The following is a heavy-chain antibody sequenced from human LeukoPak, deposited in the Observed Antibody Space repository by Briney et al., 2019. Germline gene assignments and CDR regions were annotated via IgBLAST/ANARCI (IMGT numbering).Heavy chain of an antibody. Sequence: ASVTVSCKASGYTFTSYGISWVRQAPGQGLEWMGWISAYNGNTNYAQKLQGRVTMTTDTSTSTAYMELRSLRSDDTAVYYCARDFNPDIVVVVEDHYYYYYGMDVWGQGTTVTVSS. CDR2: ISAYNGNT. CDR3: ARDFNPDIVVVVEDHYYYYYGMDV. D-gene: IGHD2-15*01. J-gene: IGHJ6*02. V-gene: IGHV1-18*01. CDR1: GYTFTSYG.